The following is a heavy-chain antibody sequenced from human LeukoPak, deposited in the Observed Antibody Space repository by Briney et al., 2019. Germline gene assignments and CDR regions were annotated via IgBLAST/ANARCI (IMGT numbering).Heavy chain of an antibody. CDR2: INHSGST. Sequence: SETLSLTCAVYGGSFSGYYWSWIRQPPGKGLEWIGEINHSGSTNYNPSLKSRVTISVDTSKNQFSLKLSSVTAADTAVYYCAREGVVIDYDAFDIWGQGTMVTVSS. CDR3: AREGVVIDYDAFDI. J-gene: IGHJ3*02. D-gene: IGHD3-3*01. V-gene: IGHV4-34*01. CDR1: GGSFSGYY.